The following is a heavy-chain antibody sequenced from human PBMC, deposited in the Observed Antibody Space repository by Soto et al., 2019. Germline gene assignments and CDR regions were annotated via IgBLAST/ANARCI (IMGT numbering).Heavy chain of an antibody. CDR3: AKDLSGGETGDAFDL. V-gene: IGHV3-30*18. CDR2: ISYDGSNK. CDR1: GFTFSSYG. Sequence: QVQLVESGGGVVQPGRSLRLSCAASGFTFSSYGMHWVRQAPGKGLEWVAVISYDGSNKYYADSVKGRFTISRDNSKNTLYLQMNSLRAEDTVVYYCAKDLSGGETGDAFDLWGQGTMVTVSS. J-gene: IGHJ3*01. D-gene: IGHD2-15*01.